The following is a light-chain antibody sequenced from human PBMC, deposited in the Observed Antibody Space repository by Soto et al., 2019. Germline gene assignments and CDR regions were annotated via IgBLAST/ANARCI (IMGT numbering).Light chain of an antibody. CDR3: QQRSNLPWT. CDR2: GAS. Sequence: EIGLTQSRGTLSLSPGERGTLSCRSSQSVSSSLFAWYQQKPGPAPRLLIYGASSRATGIPDRFSGSGSGTDYTLTVSSLEPEDFAVYYCQQRSNLPWTFGQGTKVDIK. CDR1: QSVSSSL. V-gene: IGKV3D-20*02. J-gene: IGKJ1*01.